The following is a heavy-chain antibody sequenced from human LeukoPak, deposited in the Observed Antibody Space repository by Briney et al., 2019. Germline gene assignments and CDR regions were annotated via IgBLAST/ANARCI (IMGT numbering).Heavy chain of an antibody. CDR3: AKAPEDTAIYYYYYMDV. D-gene: IGHD5-18*01. V-gene: IGHV3-23*01. Sequence: PGGSLRLSCAASGFTFSSYAMSWVRQAPGKGLEWVSAISGSGGSTYYADSVKGRFTISRDNSKNTLYLQMNSLRAEDTAVYYCAKAPEDTAIYYYYYMDVWGKGTTVTISS. CDR2: ISGSGGST. J-gene: IGHJ6*03. CDR1: GFTFSSYA.